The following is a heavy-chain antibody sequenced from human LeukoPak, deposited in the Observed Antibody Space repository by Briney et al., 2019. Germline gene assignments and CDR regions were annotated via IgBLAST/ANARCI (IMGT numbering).Heavy chain of an antibody. J-gene: IGHJ3*02. D-gene: IGHD1-1*01. CDR3: MRETMYASDM. CDR1: GFTFSNYN. Sequence: GGSLRLSCAASGFTFSNYNMNWVRQAPGRGLEWVSYITSRSSSIYYADSVKGRFTISRDNAKKSLYLQMNSLRDEDTAVYYCMRETMYASDMWGQGTIVTVSS. V-gene: IGHV3-48*02. CDR2: ITSRSSSI.